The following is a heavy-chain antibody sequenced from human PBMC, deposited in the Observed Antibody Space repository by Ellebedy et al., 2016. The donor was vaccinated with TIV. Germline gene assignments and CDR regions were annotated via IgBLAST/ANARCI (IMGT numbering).Heavy chain of an antibody. CDR1: GFSFRNYW. CDR2: ITQDGSDK. D-gene: IGHD4-17*01. CDR3: ATDGSYGDYRSPTHAFVM. V-gene: IGHV3-7*01. J-gene: IGHJ3*02. Sequence: GESLKISCGASGFSFRNYWMTWVRQAPGKGLEWVANITQDGSDKYYEDSVKGRFTIARDNAKNSLYLQMRSLRVEDTAVYYCATDGSYGDYRSPTHAFVMWGQGTMVAVSS.